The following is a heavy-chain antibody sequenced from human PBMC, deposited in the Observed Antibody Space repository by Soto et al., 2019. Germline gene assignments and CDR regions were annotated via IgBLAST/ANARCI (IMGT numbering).Heavy chain of an antibody. J-gene: IGHJ6*02. D-gene: IGHD5-12*01. CDR2: IYSGGST. CDR3: ARDLRGYSGYGGMDV. CDR1: GFTVSSNY. Sequence: EVQLVESGGGLIQPGGSLRLSCAASGFTVSSNYMSWVRQAPGKGLEWVSVIYSGGSTYYADSVKGRFTISRDNSKNTLYLQMNSLRAEDTAVYYCARDLRGYSGYGGMDVWGQGTTVTVSS. V-gene: IGHV3-53*01.